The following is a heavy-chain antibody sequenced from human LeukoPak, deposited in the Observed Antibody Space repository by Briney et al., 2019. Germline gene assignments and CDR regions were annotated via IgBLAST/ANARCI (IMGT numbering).Heavy chain of an antibody. D-gene: IGHD1-26*01. V-gene: IGHV3-11*01. J-gene: IGHJ4*02. CDR3: ARDIRAVGVTLYSDY. CDR2: ISGSGGDI. CDR1: GFTFSNYY. Sequence: GGSLRLSCAASGFTFSNYYMSWIRQTPGKGLEWLSYISGSGGDIHYADSVKGRFTISRDNAKNSLYLQMNSLRAEDTAMYNCARDIRAVGVTLYSDYWGQGILVTVTS.